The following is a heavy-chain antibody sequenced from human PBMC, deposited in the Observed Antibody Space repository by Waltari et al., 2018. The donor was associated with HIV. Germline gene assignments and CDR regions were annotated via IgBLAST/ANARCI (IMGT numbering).Heavy chain of an antibody. CDR2: ISGSGGST. V-gene: IGHV3-23*04. CDR3: AKDDSTGSSGYYPFHY. Sequence: EVQLVESGEGLVQPGGSLRLPCEASGVTVTNPDMNWVRQALGKGLEWVSAISGSGGSTYYADSVKGRFTISRDNSKNTLYLQMNSLRAEDTALYYCAKDDSTGSSGYYPFHYWGQGTLITVSS. CDR1: GVTVTNPD. D-gene: IGHD3-22*01. J-gene: IGHJ4*02.